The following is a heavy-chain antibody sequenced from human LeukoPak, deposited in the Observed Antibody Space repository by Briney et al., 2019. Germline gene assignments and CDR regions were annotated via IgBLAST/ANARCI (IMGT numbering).Heavy chain of an antibody. D-gene: IGHD6-13*01. V-gene: IGHV3-21*01. CDR1: GLTFSTSS. CDR3: ARDTQQLTLSGFDP. J-gene: IGHJ5*02. CDR2: ISSSSTYI. Sequence: PGGSLRLSCAAAGLTFSTSSMNWVRQAPGKGLEWVSSISSSSTYIYYADSVKGRFTISRDNAKNSLYLQMNSLRAEDTAVYYCARDTQQLTLSGFDPWGQGTLVTVSS.